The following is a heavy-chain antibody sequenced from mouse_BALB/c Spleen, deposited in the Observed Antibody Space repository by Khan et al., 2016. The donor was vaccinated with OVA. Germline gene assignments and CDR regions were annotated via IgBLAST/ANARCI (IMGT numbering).Heavy chain of an antibody. Sequence: EVELVESGGGLVQPGGSLQLSCAASGFTFSSYGMSWVRQTPDKRLELVATINSNGGSTYYPDSVKGRFTISRDNAKNTLYLQMSSLKSEDTAMYYCARKARTINWGKGTTLTGSS. CDR3: ARKARTIN. CDR1: GFTFSSYG. CDR2: INSNGGST. V-gene: IGHV5-6-3*01. J-gene: IGHJ2*01.